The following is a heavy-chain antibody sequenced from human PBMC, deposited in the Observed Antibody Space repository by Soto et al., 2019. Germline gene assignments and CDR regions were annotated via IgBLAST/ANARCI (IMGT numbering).Heavy chain of an antibody. Sequence: ASVKVSCKXSGYTFTGYYMHWVRQAPGQGLEWMGWINPNSGGTNYAQKFQGRVTMTRDTSISTAYMELSRLRSDDTAVYYCARVNVVVVAATREYYFDYWGQGTRVTVSS. CDR1: GYTFTGYY. CDR3: ARVNVVVVAATREYYFDY. D-gene: IGHD2-15*01. J-gene: IGHJ4*02. V-gene: IGHV1-2*02. CDR2: INPNSGGT.